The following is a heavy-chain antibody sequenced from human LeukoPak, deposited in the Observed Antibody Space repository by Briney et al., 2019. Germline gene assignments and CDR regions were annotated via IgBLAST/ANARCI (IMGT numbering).Heavy chain of an antibody. CDR1: GYTFTGYY. J-gene: IGHJ5*02. D-gene: IGHD3-22*01. Sequence: ASVKVSCKASGYTFTGYYMHWVRQAPGQGLEWMGRINPNSGGTNYAQKFQGRVTMTRDTSISTAYMELSRLRSDDTAVYYCARFVSYYDSSGFFWFDPWGQGTLVTVSS. CDR2: INPNSGGT. V-gene: IGHV1-2*06. CDR3: ARFVSYYDSSGFFWFDP.